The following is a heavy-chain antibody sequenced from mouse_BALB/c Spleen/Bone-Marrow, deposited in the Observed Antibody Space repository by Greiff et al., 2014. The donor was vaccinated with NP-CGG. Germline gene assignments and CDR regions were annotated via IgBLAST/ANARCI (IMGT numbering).Heavy chain of an antibody. V-gene: IGHV14-3*02. CDR2: IDPANGNT. J-gene: IGHJ2*01. Sequence: EVQLVESGAELVKPGASVKLSCTASGFNIKDTYMHWVKQRPEQGLEWIGRIDPANGNTKYDPKFQGKATITADTSSNTAYVQLSSLTSEDTAVYYCARYYYGSSYFDYWGQGTTLTVSS. D-gene: IGHD1-1*01. CDR1: GFNIKDTY. CDR3: ARYYYGSSYFDY.